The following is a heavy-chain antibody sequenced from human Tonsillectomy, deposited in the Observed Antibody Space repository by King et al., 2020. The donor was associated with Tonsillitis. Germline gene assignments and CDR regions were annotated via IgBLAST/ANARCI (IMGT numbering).Heavy chain of an antibody. CDR1: GGTFSNSA. Sequence: QLVQSGAELKKPGSSVKVSCKASGGTFSNSAISWVRQAPGQGLEWMGGIIPIFATANYAQNFQGRVTFTADESTSTAYMELSSLLSEDTAVYYCARDVEKATIHDAFDIWGQGTLVTVSS. V-gene: IGHV1-69*01. CDR2: IIPIFATA. J-gene: IGHJ3*02. CDR3: ARDVEKATIHDAFDI. D-gene: IGHD5-24*01.